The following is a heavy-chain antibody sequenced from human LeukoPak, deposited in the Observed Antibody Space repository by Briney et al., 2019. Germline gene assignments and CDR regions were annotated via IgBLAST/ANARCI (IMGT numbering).Heavy chain of an antibody. CDR1: GGTFSSYA. V-gene: IGHV1-69*04. D-gene: IGHD2-2*01. CDR3: ASPYCSSTSCYRYGYAFDI. CDR2: IIPILGIA. Sequence: GASVKVFCKASGGTFSSYAISWVRQAPGQGLEWMGRIIPILGIANYAQKFQGRVTITADKSTSTAYMELSSLRSEDTAVYYCASPYCSSTSCYRYGYAFDIWGQGTMVTVSS. J-gene: IGHJ3*02.